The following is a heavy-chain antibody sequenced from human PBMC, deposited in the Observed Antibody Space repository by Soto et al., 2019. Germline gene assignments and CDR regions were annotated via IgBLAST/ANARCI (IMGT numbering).Heavy chain of an antibody. CDR1: GYTFTSYG. V-gene: IGHV1-18*01. D-gene: IGHD3-10*01. CDR3: ARVSTMVRGVAYGMDV. CDR2: ISAYNGNT. J-gene: IGHJ6*02. Sequence: ASVKVSCKASGYTFTSYGISWVRQAPGQGLEWMGWISAYNGNTNYAQKLQGRVTITADESTSTAYMELSSLRSEDTAVYYCARVSTMVRGVAYGMDVWGQGTTVTVSS.